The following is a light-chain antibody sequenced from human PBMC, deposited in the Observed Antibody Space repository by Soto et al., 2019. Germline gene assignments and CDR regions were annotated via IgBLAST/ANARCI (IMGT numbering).Light chain of an antibody. J-gene: IGLJ1*01. CDR3: SSYAGSNTFDV. V-gene: IGLV2-8*01. CDR1: SSDVGGYNY. CDR2: EVS. Sequence: QSVLTQPPSASGSPGQSVTISCTGTSSDVGGYNYVSWYQQHPGKAPKLMIYEVSKRPSGVPDRFSGSNSGNTASLTVSGLQAEDEAAYYCSSYAGSNTFDVFGTGTKLTVL.